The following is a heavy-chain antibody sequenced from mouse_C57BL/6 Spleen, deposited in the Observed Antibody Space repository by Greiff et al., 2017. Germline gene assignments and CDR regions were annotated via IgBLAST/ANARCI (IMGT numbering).Heavy chain of an antibody. J-gene: IGHJ4*01. CDR1: GFTFTDYY. CDR2: IRNKANGYTS. CDR3: ARWALCCGNYDYAMGY. Sequence: EVQLVESGGGLVQPGGSLSLSCAASGFTFTDYYMSWVRQPPGKALEWLGFIRNKANGYTSEYSASVKGRFTISRDNSKRILYLHMSALRAEDSATSYCARWALCCGNYDYAMGYWGQGTSVTVSS. D-gene: IGHD2-1*01. V-gene: IGHV7-3*01.